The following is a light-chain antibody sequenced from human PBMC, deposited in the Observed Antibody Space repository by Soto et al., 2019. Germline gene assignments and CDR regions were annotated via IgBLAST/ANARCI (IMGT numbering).Light chain of an antibody. J-gene: IGKJ1*01. Sequence: EIVLTQSPATLSLSPGERATLSCRASQGVSSYLAWYQQKPGQAPRLLIYGASSRATGIPDRFSGSGSGTDFTLTISRLEPEDFAVYYCQQYGSSPWTFGQGTKVEIK. CDR3: QQYGSSPWT. V-gene: IGKV3-20*01. CDR1: QGVSSY. CDR2: GAS.